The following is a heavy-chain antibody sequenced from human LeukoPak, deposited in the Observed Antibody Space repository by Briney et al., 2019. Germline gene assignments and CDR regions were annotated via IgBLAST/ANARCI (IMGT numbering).Heavy chain of an antibody. V-gene: IGHV3-23*01. CDR1: GFTFGNYA. CDR2: INGGGSNT. Sequence: GGSRRLSFAAPGFTFGNYAMSWFGQAPGGGLDWVSTINGGGSNTFYADSVKGRFTISRDASKSTVSLQMNSLRAEDTAIYYCARGSSPDYWGQGTLVTVSS. D-gene: IGHD2-15*01. CDR3: ARGSSPDY. J-gene: IGHJ4*02.